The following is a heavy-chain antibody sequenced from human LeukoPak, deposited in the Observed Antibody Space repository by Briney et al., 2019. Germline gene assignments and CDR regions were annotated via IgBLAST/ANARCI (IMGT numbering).Heavy chain of an antibody. CDR3: AKDKGIYDRAVHYFDY. Sequence: GGSLRLSCAASGFTFSSYAMSWVRQAPGKGLEWVSAISGSGGSTYYADSVKGRFTISRDNSKNTLYLQMNSLRAEDTAVYYCAKDKGIYDRAVHYFDYWGQGTLVTVSS. CDR1: GFTFSSYA. D-gene: IGHD3-16*01. V-gene: IGHV3-23*01. J-gene: IGHJ4*02. CDR2: ISGSGGST.